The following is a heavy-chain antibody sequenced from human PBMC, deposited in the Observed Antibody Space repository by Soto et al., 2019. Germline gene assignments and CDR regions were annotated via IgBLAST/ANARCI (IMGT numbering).Heavy chain of an antibody. J-gene: IGHJ3*02. D-gene: IGHD2-2*01. CDR1: GLTFSSYA. CDR3: AKDKGCTSTTCHWNAFDI. CDR2: ISGSGAVT. V-gene: IGHV3-23*01. Sequence: EVQLLESGGGLVQPGGSLRLSCAASGLTFSSYAMSWVRQAPGKGLEWVSAISGSGAVTYYADSVKGRFTISRDNSKNTLYLQMNSLRAEDTAVYYCAKDKGCTSTTCHWNAFDIWGQGPMVTVSS.